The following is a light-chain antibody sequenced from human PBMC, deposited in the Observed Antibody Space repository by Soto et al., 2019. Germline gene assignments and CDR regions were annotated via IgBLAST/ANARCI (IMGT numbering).Light chain of an antibody. J-gene: IGLJ1*01. CDR3: SPYTTSSTRV. Sequence: QSLLTHPASVSWSPGHSISISCTGSSSDVGIYNYVSWYQQHPGKVPKLIIYEVSNRPSGVSNRFSGSKSGNTASLTISGLQAEEEADYYCSPYTTSSTRVFGTGTKVTVL. CDR2: EVS. CDR1: SSDVGIYNY. V-gene: IGLV2-14*01.